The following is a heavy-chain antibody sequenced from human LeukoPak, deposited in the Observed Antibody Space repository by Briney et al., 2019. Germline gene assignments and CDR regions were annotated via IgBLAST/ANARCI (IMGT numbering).Heavy chain of an antibody. V-gene: IGHV4-34*01. J-gene: IGHJ4*02. Sequence: SETLSLTCAVYGGSFSGYYWSWIRQPPGKGLEWIGEINHSGSTNYNPSLKSRVTLSVDTSKNQFSLKLSSVTAADTAVYYCARVRIAARRAPFDYWGQGTLVTVSS. D-gene: IGHD6-6*01. CDR2: INHSGST. CDR3: ARVRIAARRAPFDY. CDR1: GGSFSGYY.